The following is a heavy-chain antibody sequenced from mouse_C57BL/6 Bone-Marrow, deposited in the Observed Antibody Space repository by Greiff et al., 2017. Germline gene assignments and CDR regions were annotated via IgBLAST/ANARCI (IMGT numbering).Heavy chain of an antibody. D-gene: IGHD3-3*01. Sequence: EVMLVESGGGLVQPGGSLKLSCAASGFTFSDYYMYWVRQTPEKRLEWVAYISNGGGSPYYPDTVKGRFPFSRDNAKNTLYLQMSRLKSEDTAMYYCARQEGQDYWDYWGQGTTLTVSS. V-gene: IGHV5-12*01. CDR1: GFTFSDYY. CDR2: ISNGGGSP. CDR3: ARQEGQDYWDY. J-gene: IGHJ2*01.